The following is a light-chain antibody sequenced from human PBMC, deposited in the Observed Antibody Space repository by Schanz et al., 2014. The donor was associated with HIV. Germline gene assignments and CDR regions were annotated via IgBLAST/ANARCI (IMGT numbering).Light chain of an antibody. J-gene: IGLJ3*02. V-gene: IGLV1-44*01. Sequence: QSVLTQPPSASGTPGQRVTISCSVSNSNIRSNAVNWYQHLPGTAPKLLIYNSYHRPSGVPDRFSGSGSDTSASLAISGLQSEDEADYYCAGWDDSLKVWVFGGGTKLTVL. CDR3: AGWDDSLKVWV. CDR1: NSNIRSNA. CDR2: NSY.